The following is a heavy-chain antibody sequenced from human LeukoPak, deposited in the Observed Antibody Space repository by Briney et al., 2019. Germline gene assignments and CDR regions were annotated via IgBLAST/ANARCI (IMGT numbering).Heavy chain of an antibody. J-gene: IGHJ4*02. Sequence: SETLSLTCAVYGGSFSGYYWSWIRQPPGKGLEWIGEINHSGSTNYNPSLKSRVTISVDTSKNQFSLKLSSVTAADTAVYYCARHDYGDYVAPDNWGQGTLVTVSS. CDR3: ARHDYGDYVAPDN. CDR2: INHSGST. CDR1: GGSFSGYY. D-gene: IGHD4-17*01. V-gene: IGHV4-34*01.